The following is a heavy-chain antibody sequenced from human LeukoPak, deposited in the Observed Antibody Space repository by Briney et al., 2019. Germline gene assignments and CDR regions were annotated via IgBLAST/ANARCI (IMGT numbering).Heavy chain of an antibody. Sequence: SQTLSLTCTVSGVSISSGDYYWSWIRQPPGKGLEWIAYMYYIGSTYYNPSLKSRVTMSADTSKNQLSLKLSSVTAADTAVYYCARPYYYDSRIDPWGQGILVTVSS. CDR3: ARPYYYDSRIDP. D-gene: IGHD3-22*01. V-gene: IGHV4-30-4*01. J-gene: IGHJ5*02. CDR2: MYYIGST. CDR1: GVSISSGDYY.